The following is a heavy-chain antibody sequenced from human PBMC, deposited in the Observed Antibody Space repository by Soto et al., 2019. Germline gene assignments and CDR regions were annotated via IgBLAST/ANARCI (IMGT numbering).Heavy chain of an antibody. CDR3: TKHLRDGYGGGAFDL. CDR2: IFWVGGGT. J-gene: IGHJ2*01. Sequence: EVQVVESGGGLVQPGGSLTLSCVVSGSTIDDYAMHWVRQVPGKGLEWVSGIFWVGGGTGYADSVKGRFTISRDRAKNSLSLQMNSLRIEDTAVYYCTKHLRDGYGGGAFDLWGRGTLVTVS. V-gene: IGHV3-9*01. CDR1: GSTIDDYA. D-gene: IGHD5-12*01.